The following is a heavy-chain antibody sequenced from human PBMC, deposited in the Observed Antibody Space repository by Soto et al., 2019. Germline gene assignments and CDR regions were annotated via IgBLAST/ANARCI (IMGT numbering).Heavy chain of an antibody. D-gene: IGHD2-15*01. V-gene: IGHV3-23*01. CDR3: AKDFPGYFCNDRGYCKFDS. J-gene: IGHJ4*02. CDR2: ISGSGGST. Sequence: PGGSLRLSCAASGFTFSSYAMSWVRQAPGKGLTWVSSISGSGGSTYYADSVKGRFTISRDNSKNTLYLQMNSLRAEDTAVYYWAKDFPGYFCNDRGYCKFDSWGQGTLVTVSS. CDR1: GFTFSSYA.